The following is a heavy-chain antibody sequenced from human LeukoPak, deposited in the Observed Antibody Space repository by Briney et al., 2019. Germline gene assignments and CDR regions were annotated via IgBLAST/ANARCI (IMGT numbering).Heavy chain of an antibody. Sequence: GGSLRLSCAASGFTVSSNYMSWVRQAPGKGLEWVSIIYSGGSTYYADSVKGRFTISRDNSKNTLYLQMNSLRAEDTAVYYCARWAYSGSFYYFDYWGQGTLATVSS. V-gene: IGHV3-53*01. CDR2: IYSGGST. CDR3: ARWAYSGSFYYFDY. J-gene: IGHJ4*02. CDR1: GFTVSSNY. D-gene: IGHD1-26*01.